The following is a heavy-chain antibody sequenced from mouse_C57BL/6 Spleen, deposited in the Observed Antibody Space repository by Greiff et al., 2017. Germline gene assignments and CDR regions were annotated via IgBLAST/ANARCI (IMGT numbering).Heavy chain of an antibody. CDR2: ISSGSSTI. CDR3: APYDGYYGYAMDY. D-gene: IGHD2-3*01. J-gene: IGHJ4*01. CDR1: GFTFSDYG. V-gene: IGHV5-17*01. Sequence: EVKLVESGGGLVKPGGSLKLSCAASGFTFSDYGMHWVRQAPEKGLEWVAYISSGSSTIYYADTVKGRFTISRDTAKNTLFLQMTSLRSEDTAMYYCAPYDGYYGYAMDYWGQGTSVTVSS.